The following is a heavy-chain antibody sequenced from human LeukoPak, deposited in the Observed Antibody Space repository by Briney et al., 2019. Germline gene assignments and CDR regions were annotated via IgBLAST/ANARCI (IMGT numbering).Heavy chain of an antibody. D-gene: IGHD3-3*01. CDR3: ARDITTYYYYMDV. CDR2: IYTSGST. V-gene: IGHV4-4*07. CDR1: GASISSYY. J-gene: IGHJ6*03. Sequence: SETLSLTCTVSGASISSYYWSWIRQPAGKGLEWIRRIYTSGSTNYNPSLKSRVTMSVDTSKNQFSLRLISVTAADTAVYYCARDITTYYYYMDVWGKGTTVTISS.